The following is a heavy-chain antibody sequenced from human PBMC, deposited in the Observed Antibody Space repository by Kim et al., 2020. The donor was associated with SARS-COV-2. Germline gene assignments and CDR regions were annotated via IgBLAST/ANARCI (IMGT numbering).Heavy chain of an antibody. Sequence: ASVKVSCKASGYTFTSYGISWVRQAPGQGLEWMGWISAYNGNTNYAQKLQGRVXXXXDTSTSTAYMGXRXXRSXDTAVYYXXRAEXXITXFGVVTAFDYWGQGTXVTVSS. D-gene: IGHD3-3*01. CDR2: ISAYNGNT. J-gene: IGHJ4*02. CDR3: XRAEXXITXFGVVTAFDY. V-gene: IGHV1-18*01. CDR1: GYTFTSYG.